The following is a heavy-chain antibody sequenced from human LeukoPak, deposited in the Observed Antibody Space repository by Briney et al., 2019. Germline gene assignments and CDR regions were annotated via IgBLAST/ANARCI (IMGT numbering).Heavy chain of an antibody. J-gene: IGHJ4*02. CDR1: GGSISSSGYF. D-gene: IGHD2-15*01. CDR2: ISYGGGT. CDR3: ARGGGSPDY. V-gene: IGHV4-39*07. Sequence: PSETLSLTCAVSGGSISSSGYFWGWIRQSPGKGLEWIGSISYGGGTYYNPSLKSRVTISLDTSKNQFSLKLSSVTAADTAVYYCARGGGSPDYWGQGTLVTVSS.